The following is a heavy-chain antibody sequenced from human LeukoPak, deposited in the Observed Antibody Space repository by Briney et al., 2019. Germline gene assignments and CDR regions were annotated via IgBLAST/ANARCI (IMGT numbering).Heavy chain of an antibody. Sequence: GGSLRLSCAASGFTVSSDYMPWVRQAPGKGLEWVSLLNSVGTTYYTDSVKGRFTISRDNSNHTLYLQINSLRADDTALYYCARAYSYAFHVWGQGTMVTVSS. CDR3: ARAYSYAFHV. V-gene: IGHV3-66*01. CDR2: LNSVGTT. D-gene: IGHD2-15*01. J-gene: IGHJ3*01. CDR1: GFTVSSDY.